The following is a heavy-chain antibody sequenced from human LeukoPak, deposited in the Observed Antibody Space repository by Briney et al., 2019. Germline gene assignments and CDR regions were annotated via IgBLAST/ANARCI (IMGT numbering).Heavy chain of an antibody. Sequence: ASVKVSCKASGYTFTSNYIHWVRQAPGQGLEWMGMIYPRDGSTSYAQKFQGRVTVTRDTSTSTVHMELSGLRSEDTAVYYCAKIGPSGSYFDCWGQGTLVTVSS. CDR3: AKIGPSGSYFDC. V-gene: IGHV1-46*01. CDR1: GYTFTSNY. J-gene: IGHJ4*02. D-gene: IGHD1-26*01. CDR2: IYPRDGST.